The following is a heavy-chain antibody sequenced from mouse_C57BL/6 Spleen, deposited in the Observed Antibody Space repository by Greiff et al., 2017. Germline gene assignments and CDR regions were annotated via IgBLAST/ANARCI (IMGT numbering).Heavy chain of an antibody. CDR1: GYTFTSYW. CDR3: ARYYYYSNYDYAMDY. V-gene: IGHV1-59*01. D-gene: IGHD2-5*01. CDR2: IDPSDSYT. Sequence: QVQLQQPGAELVRPGTSVKLSCKASGYTFTSYWMHWVKQRPGQGLEWIGVIDPSDSYTNYNQKFKGKATLTVDTSSSTAYMQLSSLTSEDSAVYYCARYYYYSNYDYAMDYWGQGTSVTVSA. J-gene: IGHJ4*01.